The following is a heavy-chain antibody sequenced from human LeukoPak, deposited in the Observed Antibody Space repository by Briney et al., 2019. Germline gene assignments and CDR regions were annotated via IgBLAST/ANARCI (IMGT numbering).Heavy chain of an antibody. V-gene: IGHV3-7*01. CDR3: ARTYGSGSSYRHFDS. Sequence: TGGSLRLSCAASGFTFSTSWMTWVRQTPGKGLEWVANIKEDGTEKNYVDSVKGRFTISRNNTNNSLYLQMNGLRAEDTALYYCARTYGSGSSYRHFDSWGQGTLVTVSS. D-gene: IGHD3-10*01. J-gene: IGHJ4*02. CDR1: GFTFSTSW. CDR2: IKEDGTEK.